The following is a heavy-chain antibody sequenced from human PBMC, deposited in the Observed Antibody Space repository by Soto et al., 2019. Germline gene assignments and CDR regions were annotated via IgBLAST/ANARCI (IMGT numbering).Heavy chain of an antibody. CDR1: GYTFTGYY. CDR2: INPHSGGT. D-gene: IGHD3-22*01. J-gene: IGHJ4*02. Sequence: AAVKVSCKASGYTFTGYYMHWVRQAPGQGLEWMGWINPHSGGTNYAQKFQGRVTMTRDTSISTAYMELSRLRSDDTAVYYCAIVIVVVIHDYWGQGTMVTVYS. V-gene: IGHV1-2*02. CDR3: AIVIVVVIHDY.